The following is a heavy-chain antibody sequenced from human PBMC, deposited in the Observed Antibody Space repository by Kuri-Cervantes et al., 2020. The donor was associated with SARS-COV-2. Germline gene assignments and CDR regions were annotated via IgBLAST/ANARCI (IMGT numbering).Heavy chain of an antibody. V-gene: IGHV3-9*01. CDR2: ISWNSGSI. Sequence: LSLTCAASGFTFDDYAMHWVRQAPGKGLEWVSGISWNSGSIGYANSVKGRFTISRDNAKNSLYLQMNSLRAEDTALYYCARRKRTTVITSLGFDYWGQGTLVTVSS. CDR3: ARRKRTTVITSLGFDY. CDR1: GFTFDDYA. D-gene: IGHD4-11*01. J-gene: IGHJ4*02.